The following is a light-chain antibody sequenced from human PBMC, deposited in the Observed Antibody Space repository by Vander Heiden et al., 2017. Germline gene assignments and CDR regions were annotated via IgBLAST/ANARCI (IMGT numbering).Light chain of an antibody. J-gene: IGKJ1*01. V-gene: IGKV3-11*01. Sequence: ENMFTQSPATLSLSPGESATLSCRASQSVSSSLAWFQQKPGQAPRLLIYDAYKRATGIPARFSGSGSGTDFTLTISRLEPEDFAVYYCKQRSNWTFGQGTKVEIK. CDR2: DAY. CDR1: QSVSSS. CDR3: KQRSNWT.